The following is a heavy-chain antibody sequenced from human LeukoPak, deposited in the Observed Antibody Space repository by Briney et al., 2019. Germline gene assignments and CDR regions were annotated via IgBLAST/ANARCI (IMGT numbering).Heavy chain of an antibody. D-gene: IGHD2-2*01. J-gene: IGHJ6*04. CDR1: GGSFSGYY. CDR2: INHSGST. CDR3: ARFYLGYCSSTSCSHYYYYGMDV. Sequence: SETLSLTCAVYGGSFSGYYWSWIRQPPGKGLEWIGEINHSGSTYYNPSLKSRVTISVDRSKNQFSLKLSSVTAADTAVYYCARFYLGYCSSTSCSHYYYYGMDVWGKGTTVTVSS. V-gene: IGHV4-34*01.